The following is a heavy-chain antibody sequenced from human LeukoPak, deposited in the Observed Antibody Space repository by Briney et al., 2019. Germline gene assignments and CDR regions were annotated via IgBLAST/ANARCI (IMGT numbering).Heavy chain of an antibody. V-gene: IGHV3-74*01. D-gene: IGHD3-3*01. CDR1: GFTFSSYW. CDR2: INSDGSST. Sequence: PGGSLRLSCAVSGFTFSSYWMHWVRQAPGKGLVWVSRINSDGSSTSYADSVKGRFTISRDNAKNTLYLQMNSLRAEDTAVYYCARAPGLAEWLSWFDPWGQGTLVTVSS. CDR3: ARAPGLAEWLSWFDP. J-gene: IGHJ5*02.